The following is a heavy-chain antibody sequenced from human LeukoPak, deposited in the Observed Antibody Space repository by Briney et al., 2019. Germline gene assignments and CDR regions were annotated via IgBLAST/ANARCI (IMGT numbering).Heavy chain of an antibody. V-gene: IGHV4-4*07. J-gene: IGHJ6*03. CDR3: ARGIVVVAQLGYYYYYMDV. CDR2: IYTSGST. D-gene: IGHD2-15*01. CDR1: GDSISTYY. Sequence: SSETLSLTCTVSGDSISTYYWSWIRQPAGKGLEWIGRIYTSGSTNYNPSLKSRVTISVDTSKNQFSLKLSSVTAADTAVYYCARGIVVVAQLGYYYYYMDVWGKGTTVTISS.